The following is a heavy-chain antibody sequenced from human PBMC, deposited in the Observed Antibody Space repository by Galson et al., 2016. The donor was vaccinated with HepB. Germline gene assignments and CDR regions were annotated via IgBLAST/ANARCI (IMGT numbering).Heavy chain of an antibody. CDR1: GGSISGAPYY. CDR3: ARLVEEESNYFDY. Sequence: SETLSLTCTVSGGSISGAPYYYCWVRQPPGKGLEWFGSINYNGHTYYNGSLESRVAMSVDTSNHQFSLRLRSVIDSDTAVYFCARLVEEESNYFDYWGQGALVTVSS. D-gene: IGHD3-9*01. J-gene: IGHJ4*02. V-gene: IGHV4-39*01. CDR2: INYNGHT.